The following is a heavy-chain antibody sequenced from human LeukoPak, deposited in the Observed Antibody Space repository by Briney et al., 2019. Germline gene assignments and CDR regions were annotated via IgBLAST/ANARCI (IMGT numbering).Heavy chain of an antibody. CDR3: ARDTRVGATEYYFDY. Sequence: GGSLRLSYAASGFTFSSYSMNWVRQAPGKGLEWVSSISSSSSYIYYADSVKGRFTISRGNAKNSLNLQMNSLRAEDTAVYYCARDTRVGATEYYFDYWGQGTLVTVSS. CDR1: GFTFSSYS. D-gene: IGHD1-26*01. CDR2: ISSSSSYI. J-gene: IGHJ4*02. V-gene: IGHV3-21*01.